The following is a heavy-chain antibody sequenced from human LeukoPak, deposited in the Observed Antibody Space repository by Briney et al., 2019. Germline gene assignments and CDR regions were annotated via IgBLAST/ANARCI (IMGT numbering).Heavy chain of an antibody. CDR1: DGSIGSYY. Sequence: PSETLSLTCTVSDGSIGSYYWSWIRQPPGKGLEWIGYIYTSGSTNYNPSLKSRVTISVDTSKNQFSLKLSSVTAADTAVYYCARTSPSERCTNSVCYQSRYYYYYYMDVWGKGTTVTVSS. D-gene: IGHD2-8*01. CDR2: IYTSGST. CDR3: ARTSPSERCTNSVCYQSRYYYYYYMDV. J-gene: IGHJ6*03. V-gene: IGHV4-4*09.